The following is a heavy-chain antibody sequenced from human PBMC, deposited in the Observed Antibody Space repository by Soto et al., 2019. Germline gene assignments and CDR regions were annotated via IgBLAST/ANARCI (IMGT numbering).Heavy chain of an antibody. V-gene: IGHV4-59*01. Sequence: PSETVSLTCNVSGDSINNFYWSWIRQPPGKGLEWIGYIYYSGSTSYNPSLKGRVSISLDTSKNQFSLKVTSVTTADTALYYCASGGGKFDPWGQGTLVTVSS. CDR3: ASGGGKFDP. D-gene: IGHD2-15*01. CDR1: GDSINNFY. CDR2: IYYSGST. J-gene: IGHJ5*02.